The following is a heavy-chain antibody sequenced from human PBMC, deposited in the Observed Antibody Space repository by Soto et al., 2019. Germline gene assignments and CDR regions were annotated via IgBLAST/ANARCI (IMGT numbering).Heavy chain of an antibody. D-gene: IGHD2-8*02. J-gene: IGHJ4*02. Sequence: SETLSLTCAVSGGSIRSSTYYWGWIRQPPGKGLEWIGSINHSGSTNYNPSLKSRVTISVDTSKNQFSLKLTSVTAADTAVYYCARDKITGLFDYWGQGTLVTVSS. V-gene: IGHV4-39*07. CDR1: GGSIRSSTYY. CDR3: ARDKITGLFDY. CDR2: INHSGST.